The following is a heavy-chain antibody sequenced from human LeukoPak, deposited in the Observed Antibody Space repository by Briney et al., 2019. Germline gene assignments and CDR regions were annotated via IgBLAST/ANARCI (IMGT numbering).Heavy chain of an antibody. J-gene: IGHJ3*02. V-gene: IGHV4-38-2*02. CDR2: IYHSGST. Sequence: SETLSLTCTVSGYSISSGYYWGWIRQPPRKGLEWIGSIYHSGSTYYNPSLKRRVTISVDTSKNQFSLKLRSVTAADTAVYYCAITNYYDSSGYPPRGAFDIWGQGTMVTVSS. CDR3: AITNYYDSSGYPPRGAFDI. CDR1: GYSISSGYY. D-gene: IGHD3-22*01.